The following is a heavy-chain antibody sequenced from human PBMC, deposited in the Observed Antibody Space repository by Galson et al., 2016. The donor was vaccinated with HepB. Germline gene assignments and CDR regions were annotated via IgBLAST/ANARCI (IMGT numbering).Heavy chain of an antibody. J-gene: IGHJ4*02. CDR3: ARSSSCSTINCFLPFDS. Sequence: SLRLSCAASGFTFSSHAMHWVRQAPGKGLEWVAIVSDDGTHTDYADSVKGRFTISRDNSENTLYLQMNSLRAEDTSMYYCARSSSCSTINCFLPFDSWGLGTLVTVSS. V-gene: IGHV3-30-3*01. CDR2: VSDDGTHT. D-gene: IGHD2-2*01. CDR1: GFTFSSHA.